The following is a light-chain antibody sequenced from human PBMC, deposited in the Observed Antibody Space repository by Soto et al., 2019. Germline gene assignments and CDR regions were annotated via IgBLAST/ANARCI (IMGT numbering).Light chain of an antibody. CDR3: QQYYSSPRT. CDR1: QSVLYSSTNKNY. CDR2: WAY. Sequence: DIVMTQSPDSLAVSLGERATINCKSSQSVLYSSTNKNYLAWYQQKAGQPPKLLIYWAYTRESGVPDRISGSGSGTDFTLTISSLQAEDVAVYYCQQYYSSPRTFGQGTKLEIK. J-gene: IGKJ2*01. V-gene: IGKV4-1*01.